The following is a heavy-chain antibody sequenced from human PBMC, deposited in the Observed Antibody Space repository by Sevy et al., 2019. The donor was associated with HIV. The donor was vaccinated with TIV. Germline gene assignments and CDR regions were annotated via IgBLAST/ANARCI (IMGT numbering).Heavy chain of an antibody. V-gene: IGHV1-2*02. CDR2: INPNTGAT. CDR1: GYTFTDYY. J-gene: IGHJ3*01. CDR3: AKLLIVVVDGIDV. D-gene: IGHD3-22*01. Sequence: ASVKVSCKASGYTFTDYYLHWLRQAPGQGLEWMGWINPNTGATNYAQKFKGRVTMTRDTSMSTAFMDLTRLRSDDTAVYYCAKLLIVVVDGIDVWGQGTMVTVSS.